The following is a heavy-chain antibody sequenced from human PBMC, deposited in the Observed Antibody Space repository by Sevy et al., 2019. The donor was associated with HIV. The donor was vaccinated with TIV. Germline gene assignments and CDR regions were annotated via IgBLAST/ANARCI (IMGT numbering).Heavy chain of an antibody. CDR3: ASANLTIFGVAVYGMDV. CDR1: GYTFTSYD. J-gene: IGHJ6*02. Sequence: ASVKVSCKASGYTFTSYDINWVRQATGQGLEWMGWMNPNSGNTGYAQKFQGRVTMTRNTSISTAYMELSSLRSEDTAVYYCASANLTIFGVAVYGMDVWGQGTTVTVSS. D-gene: IGHD3-3*01. V-gene: IGHV1-8*01. CDR2: MNPNSGNT.